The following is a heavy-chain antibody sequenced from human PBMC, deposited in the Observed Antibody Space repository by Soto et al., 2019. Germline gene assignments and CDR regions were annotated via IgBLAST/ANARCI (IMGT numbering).Heavy chain of an antibody. CDR2: IYYSGST. D-gene: IGHD3-10*01. CDR3: AKIHVRGFSGQYWFDP. Sequence: QAQLQESGPGRVKPSQTLSLTCTVSVDSISSVNHYWSWIRQPPGKGLEWVGNIYYSGSTYYNPSLKSRVTISIETSKNQFSLKLSSVTAADTAVYYCAKIHVRGFSGQYWFDPWGQGTLVTVSS. CDR1: VDSISSVNHY. V-gene: IGHV4-30-4*01. J-gene: IGHJ5*02.